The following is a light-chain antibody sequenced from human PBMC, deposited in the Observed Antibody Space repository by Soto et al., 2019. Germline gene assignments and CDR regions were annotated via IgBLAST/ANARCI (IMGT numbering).Light chain of an antibody. CDR2: EVT. V-gene: IGLV2-23*02. J-gene: IGLJ1*01. CDR3: CSLAYFTYV. Sequence: LTQPASVSGSPGQSITISCTGTSSDIGSYDLVSWYQQHPGTAPKLIIYEVTKRPSGVSTRFSGSKSGNTASLTISGLQAVDEADYYCCSLAYFTYVFGTGTKVTAL. CDR1: SSDIGSYDL.